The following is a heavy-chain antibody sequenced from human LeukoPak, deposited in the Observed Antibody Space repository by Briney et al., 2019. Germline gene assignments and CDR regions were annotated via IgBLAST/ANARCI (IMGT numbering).Heavy chain of an antibody. CDR2: IKQYGSEK. CDR1: GFRFSSYW. V-gene: IGHV3-7*01. CDR3: AREAPGGWNSFDY. Sequence: PGGSLRLSCAASGFRFSSYWMTWVRQAPGKGLEWVATIKQYGSEKYYVDSVKGRFTISRDNSKNTLYLQMNSLRDEDTAVYYCAREAPGGWNSFDYWGQGTLVTVSS. J-gene: IGHJ4*02. D-gene: IGHD6-19*01.